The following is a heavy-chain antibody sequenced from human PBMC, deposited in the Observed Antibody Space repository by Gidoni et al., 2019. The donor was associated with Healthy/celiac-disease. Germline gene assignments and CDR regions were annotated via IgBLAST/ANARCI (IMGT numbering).Heavy chain of an antibody. D-gene: IGHD2-8*01. CDR1: GFTFSNAW. V-gene: IGHV3-15*01. J-gene: IGHJ4*02. CDR2: IKSKTDGGTT. Sequence: EVQLVEPGGGLVKPGGSLRLSCADSGFTFSNAWFSWVRQAPGKGLECVGRIKSKTDGGTTDYAAHVKGRFTISRDDSKNTLYLQMNSLETEDTAVYYCTTANLQTAGYWGQGTLVTVSS. CDR3: TTANLQTAGY.